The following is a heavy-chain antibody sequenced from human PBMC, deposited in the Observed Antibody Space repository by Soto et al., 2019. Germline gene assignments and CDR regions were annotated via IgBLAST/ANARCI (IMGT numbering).Heavy chain of an antibody. CDR1: GGSISSGGYS. V-gene: IGHV4-30-2*01. D-gene: IGHD4-17*01. CDR3: ARGQTTVTTLDY. CDR2: IYHSGST. J-gene: IGHJ4*02. Sequence: QLQLQESGSGLVKPSQTLSLTCAVSGGSISSGGYSWYWIRQPPGKGLEWIGYIYHSGSTYYNPSLKSRVTISVDRSKXXXSLKLSSVTAADTAVYYCARGQTTVTTLDYWGQGTLVTVSS.